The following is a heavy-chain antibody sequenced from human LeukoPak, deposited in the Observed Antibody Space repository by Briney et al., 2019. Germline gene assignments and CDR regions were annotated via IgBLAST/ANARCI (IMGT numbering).Heavy chain of an antibody. CDR2: ISGSGGST. D-gene: IGHD3-9*01. V-gene: IGHV3-23*01. CDR3: AARLRYYDTLTGYYRTEVDS. J-gene: IGHJ4*02. Sequence: PGGSLRLSCAASGFTFSSYAMSWVRQAPGKGPEWVSAISGSGGSTYYADSVKGRFTISRDNSKNTLYLQMNSLRAEDTAVYYCAARLRYYDTLTGYYRTEVDSWGQGTLVTVSS. CDR1: GFTFSSYA.